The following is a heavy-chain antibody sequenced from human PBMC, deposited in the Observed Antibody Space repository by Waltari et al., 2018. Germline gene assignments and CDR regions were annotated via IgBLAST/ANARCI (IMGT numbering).Heavy chain of an antibody. CDR1: GYSFTSYW. V-gene: IGHV5-51*01. CDR2: IYPGDSDT. CDR3: ARNARYSSSWYTNDY. Sequence: EVQLVQSGAEVKKPGESLKISCKGSGYSFTSYWIGWVRPLPGKGLEWMGIIYPGDSDTRYSPSFQGQVTISADKSISTAYLQWSSLKASDTAMYYCARNARYSSSWYTNDYWGQGTLVTVSS. J-gene: IGHJ4*02. D-gene: IGHD6-13*01.